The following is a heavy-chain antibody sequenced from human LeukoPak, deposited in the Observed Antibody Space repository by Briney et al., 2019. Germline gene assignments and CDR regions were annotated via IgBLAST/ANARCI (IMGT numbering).Heavy chain of an antibody. Sequence: SETLSLTCTVSGGSISSSSYYWGWIRQPPGKGLEWIGSIYYSGSTYYNPSLKSRVTISVDTSKNQFSLKLSSVTAADTAVYYCARDRRRSIAVAGTQFDYWGQGTLVTVSS. CDR3: ARDRRRSIAVAGTQFDY. CDR1: GGSISSSSYY. CDR2: IYYSGST. V-gene: IGHV4-39*07. D-gene: IGHD6-19*01. J-gene: IGHJ4*02.